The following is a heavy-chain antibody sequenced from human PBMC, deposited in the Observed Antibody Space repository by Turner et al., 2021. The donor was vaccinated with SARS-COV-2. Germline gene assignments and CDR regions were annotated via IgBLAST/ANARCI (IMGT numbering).Heavy chain of an antibody. CDR1: GFTFSNYA. CDR3: AKESNFDY. J-gene: IGHJ4*02. CDR2: ISDDGSNK. Sequence: QAQLVESGGGVVQPGRSLRLSCAASGFTFSNYAMHWVRQAPGKGLEWVEIISDDGSNKYYADSVKGRFTISRDNSKNTLYLQMNSLRAEDTAVYYCAKESNFDYWGQGTLVTVSS. V-gene: IGHV3-30*18.